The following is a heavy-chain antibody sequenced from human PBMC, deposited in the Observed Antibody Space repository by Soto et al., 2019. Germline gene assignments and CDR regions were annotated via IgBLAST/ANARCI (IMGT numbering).Heavy chain of an antibody. CDR1: GFTLSHYW. V-gene: IGHV3-74*01. CDR2: LKYDGTTT. D-gene: IGHD3-10*01. CDR3: VRSNSGGFDY. J-gene: IGHJ4*02. Sequence: EVQLLESGGGLVQPGGTLTLSCAASGFTLSHYWMHWVRQVPGRGLVWVSRLKYDGTTTSYADSVKGRFTISRDNANNTVYLQMSSLRAEDTATYYCVRSNSGGFDYWGQGTVVTVSS.